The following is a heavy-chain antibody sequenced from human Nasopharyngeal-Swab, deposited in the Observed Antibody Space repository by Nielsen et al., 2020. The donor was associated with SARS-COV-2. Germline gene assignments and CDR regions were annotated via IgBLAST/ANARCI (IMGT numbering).Heavy chain of an antibody. Sequence: SETLSLTCAVYGESFGAFYWGWVRQPPGKGLEWIGEINDRGTSYNPSLEGRVTISVDTSLNQFSLKLTSVTTADTAVYFYMRGHFGGFDSWGQGTLVTVSS. D-gene: IGHD2-21*01. J-gene: IGHJ4*02. CDR3: MRGHFGGFDS. V-gene: IGHV4-34*01. CDR2: INDRGT. CDR1: GESFGAFY.